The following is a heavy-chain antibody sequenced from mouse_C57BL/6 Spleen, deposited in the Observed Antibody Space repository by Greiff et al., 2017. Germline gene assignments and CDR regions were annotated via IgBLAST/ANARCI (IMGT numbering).Heavy chain of an antibody. J-gene: IGHJ3*01. V-gene: IGHV7-3*01. CDR3: ARVRDDGPFAY. Sequence: EVQLVESGGGLVQPGGSLSLSCAASGFTFTDYYMRWVRQPPGKALEWLGFIRNKANGYTTKYSAAVKGRFTISRDNSQSILYLQMNALRAEDSAAYYCARVRDDGPFAYWGQGTLVTVSA. CDR1: GFTFTDYY. CDR2: IRNKANGYTT. D-gene: IGHD1-2*01.